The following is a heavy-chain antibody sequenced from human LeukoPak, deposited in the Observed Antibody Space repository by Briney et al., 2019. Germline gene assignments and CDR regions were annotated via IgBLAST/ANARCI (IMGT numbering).Heavy chain of an antibody. J-gene: IGHJ1*01. CDR1: GFTFDDYG. Sequence: GGSLRLTCASSGFTFDDYGMSWVRQAPGKGLEWVSGINWDGGSTGYADSVKGRFTISRDNAKNSLYLQMNSLRAEDTALYYCASASSGYGLSIWGQGTLVTVSS. V-gene: IGHV3-20*04. D-gene: IGHD3-22*01. CDR2: INWDGGST. CDR3: ASASSGYGLSI.